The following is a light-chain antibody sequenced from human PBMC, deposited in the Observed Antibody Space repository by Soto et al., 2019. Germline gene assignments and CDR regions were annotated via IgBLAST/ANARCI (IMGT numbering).Light chain of an antibody. Sequence: FVLTQSPATLSLSPGERATLSCRTSLSVSVYLDWYQQKPGQAPRLLIYDAATRATGIPARFSGSGSGTDFTLTISSLEPEDFAVYYCQQRSNWPPSITFGQGTRLEIK. CDR3: QQRSNWPPSIT. CDR2: DAA. V-gene: IGKV3-11*01. CDR1: LSVSVY. J-gene: IGKJ5*01.